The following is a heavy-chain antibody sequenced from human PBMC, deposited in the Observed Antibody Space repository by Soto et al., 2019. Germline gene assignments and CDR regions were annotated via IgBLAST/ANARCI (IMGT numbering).Heavy chain of an antibody. CDR1: GYTFTSYG. Sequence: QVPLVQSGAEVKKPGASVKVSCKASGYTFTSYGISWVRQAPGQGLEWMGWISAYNGNTNYAQKLQGRVTMTTDTSTRTAYMELRSLRSDDTAVYYCARTEPYGSGSYYPYFDYWGQGTLVTVSS. J-gene: IGHJ4*02. V-gene: IGHV1-18*04. CDR3: ARTEPYGSGSYYPYFDY. CDR2: ISAYNGNT. D-gene: IGHD3-10*01.